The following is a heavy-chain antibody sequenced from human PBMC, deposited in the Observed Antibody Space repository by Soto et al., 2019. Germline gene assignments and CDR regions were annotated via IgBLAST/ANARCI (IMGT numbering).Heavy chain of an antibody. V-gene: IGHV3-9*01. Sequence: EVQLVESGGGLAQPGRALRLSCAASGFSFDEYAMHWVRQVPGKGLEWVSTVSWNSATIAYADSVKGRFIISRDSATNSLYLQMSSLRPEDTAFYYCAKGGASRVDALDVWGQGTLVTVSS. CDR1: GFSFDEYA. CDR2: VSWNSATI. CDR3: AKGGASRVDALDV. D-gene: IGHD3-16*01. J-gene: IGHJ3*01.